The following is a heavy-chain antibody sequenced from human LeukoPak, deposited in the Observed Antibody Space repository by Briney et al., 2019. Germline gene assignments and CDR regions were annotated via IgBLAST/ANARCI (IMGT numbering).Heavy chain of an antibody. D-gene: IGHD1-1*01. V-gene: IGHV5-51*01. J-gene: IGHJ4*02. CDR3: ARHETGPHFDY. CDR1: GSSFTSYW. CDR2: IYPGDSDT. Sequence: GESLKISCQGSGSSFTSYWIGWVRQMPGKGLECMGIIYPGDSDTRYSPSFQGQVTISADSSISTAYLQWSSLKASDTAMYYCARHETGPHFDYWGQGTLVTVSS.